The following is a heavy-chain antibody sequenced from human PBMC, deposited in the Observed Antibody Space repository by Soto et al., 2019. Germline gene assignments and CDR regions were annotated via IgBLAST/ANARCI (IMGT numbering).Heavy chain of an antibody. J-gene: IGHJ2*01. CDR3: AKDRGLTVTPDL. CDR2: ISYDGSNK. V-gene: IGHV3-30*18. CDR1: GFTFSSYG. D-gene: IGHD4-17*01. Sequence: QVQLVESGGGVVQPGRSLRLSCAASGFTFSSYGMHWVRQAPGKGLEWVAVISYDGSNKYYADSVKGRFTISRDNSKNTLYLQMNSLRAEDTAVYYCAKDRGLTVTPDLWGRGTLVTVSS.